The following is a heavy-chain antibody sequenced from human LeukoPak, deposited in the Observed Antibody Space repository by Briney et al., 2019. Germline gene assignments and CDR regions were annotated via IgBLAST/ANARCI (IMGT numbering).Heavy chain of an antibody. CDR1: GFTFDDYA. D-gene: IGHD5-24*01. J-gene: IGHJ4*02. V-gene: IGHV3-9*01. CDR2: ISWNIGSI. Sequence: GRSLRLSCAASGFTFDDYAMHWVRQAPGKGLEWVSGISWNIGSIVYADSVKGRFTISRDNAKNSLYLKMNSLRAEDTALYYCAKESGDGYNRGQFDYWGQGTMVTVSS. CDR3: AKESGDGYNRGQFDY.